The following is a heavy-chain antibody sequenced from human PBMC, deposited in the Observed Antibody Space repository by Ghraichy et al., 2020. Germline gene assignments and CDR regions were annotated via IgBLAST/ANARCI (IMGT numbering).Heavy chain of an antibody. CDR1: GGSISSSSYY. J-gene: IGHJ1*01. CDR3: ARLRYSSSWQH. D-gene: IGHD6-13*01. Sequence: SETLSLTCTVSGGSISSSSYYWGWIRQPPGKGLEWIGSIYYSGSTYYNPSLKSRVTISVDTSKNQFSLKLSSVTAADTAVYYCARLRYSSSWQHWGQGTLVTVSS. V-gene: IGHV4-39*07. CDR2: IYYSGST.